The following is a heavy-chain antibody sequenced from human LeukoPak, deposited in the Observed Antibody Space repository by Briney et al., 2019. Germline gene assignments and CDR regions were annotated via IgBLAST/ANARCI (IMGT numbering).Heavy chain of an antibody. D-gene: IGHD5-12*01. J-gene: IGHJ4*02. CDR1: GATFSSYT. V-gene: IGHV1-69*04. CDR2: IIPILGIA. CDR3: ARDPGQGGYIPPTHY. Sequence: ASVKLSCKASGATFSSYTISWVRQAPGQGLEWMGRIIPILGIANYAQKFQGRVTITADKSTSTAYMELSSLRSEDTAVYYCARDPGQGGYIPPTHYWGQGTLVTVSS.